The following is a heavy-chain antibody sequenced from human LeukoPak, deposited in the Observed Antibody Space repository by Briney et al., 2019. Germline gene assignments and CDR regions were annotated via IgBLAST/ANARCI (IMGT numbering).Heavy chain of an antibody. Sequence: PGGSLRLSCAASGFTVSSNYMSWVRQAPGKGLERVSVIYSGGSTYYADSVKGRLTISRDNSKNTLYLQMNSLRAEDTAVYYCASNQYYYDSSGYYPRGIWGQGTMVTVSS. J-gene: IGHJ3*02. CDR1: GFTVSSNY. D-gene: IGHD3-22*01. CDR3: ASNQYYYDSSGYYPRGI. CDR2: IYSGGST. V-gene: IGHV3-66*02.